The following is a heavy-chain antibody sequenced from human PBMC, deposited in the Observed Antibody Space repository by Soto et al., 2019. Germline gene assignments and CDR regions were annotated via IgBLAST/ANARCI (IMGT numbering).Heavy chain of an antibody. CDR2: IRATGDTT. J-gene: IGHJ5*02. Sequence: EVQLLESGGGLVQPGGSLRLSCAASGFGFGGFAMNWVRQAPGKGLEWVSAIRATGDTTHYADSVKGRFTISRDNSKNLLYLQMTSLRAEDTAVYYCAKENGILGANWGIFQSWGQGTLVTVSS. V-gene: IGHV3-23*01. CDR1: GFGFGGFA. D-gene: IGHD7-27*01. CDR3: AKENGILGANWGIFQS.